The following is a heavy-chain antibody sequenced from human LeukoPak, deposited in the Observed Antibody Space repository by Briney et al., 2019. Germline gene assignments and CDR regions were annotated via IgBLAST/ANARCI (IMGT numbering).Heavy chain of an antibody. V-gene: IGHV3-21*01. CDR3: ARAPTVLVGYCSSSSCQADY. CDR1: GFTFRSYS. D-gene: IGHD2-2*01. Sequence: GGSLRLSCVASGFTFRSYSMNWVRQAPGKGLEWVSAIDPSSTYIYYAGSVKGRFTISRDNAENSLYLQMNGLRVEDTAVYYCARAPTVLVGYCSSSSCQADYWGQGTLVTVSS. J-gene: IGHJ4*02. CDR2: IDPSSTYI.